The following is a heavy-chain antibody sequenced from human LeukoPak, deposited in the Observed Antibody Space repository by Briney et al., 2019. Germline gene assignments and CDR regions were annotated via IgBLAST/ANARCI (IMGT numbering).Heavy chain of an antibody. D-gene: IGHD3-3*01. Sequence: EASVKVSCKASGYTFTSYGISWVRQAPGQGLEWMGWISAYNGNTNYAQKLQGRVTMTTDTSTSTAYMELRSLRSDDTAVYYCARGAEDFWSGYYGYWGQGTLVTVSS. CDR2: ISAYNGNT. CDR3: ARGAEDFWSGYYGY. J-gene: IGHJ4*02. V-gene: IGHV1-18*01. CDR1: GYTFTSYG.